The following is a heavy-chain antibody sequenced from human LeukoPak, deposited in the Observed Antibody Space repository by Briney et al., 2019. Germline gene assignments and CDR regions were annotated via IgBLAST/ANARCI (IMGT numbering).Heavy chain of an antibody. Sequence: ASVKVSCKASGYTFTGYYMHWVRQAPGQPLEWIGWINPNRGYTNYAQKFQGRVTMTRDTCISTAYMELSRLKSDDTAVYYCARDRVGYCSGGSCYPNWFDPWGQGTLVTVSS. J-gene: IGHJ5*02. CDR1: GYTFTGYY. V-gene: IGHV1-2*02. D-gene: IGHD2-15*01. CDR3: ARDRVGYCSGGSCYPNWFDP. CDR2: INPNRGYT.